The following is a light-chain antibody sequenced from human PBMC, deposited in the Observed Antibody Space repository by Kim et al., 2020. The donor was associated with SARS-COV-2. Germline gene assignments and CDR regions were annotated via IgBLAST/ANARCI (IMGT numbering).Light chain of an antibody. V-gene: IGLV2-14*03. CDR2: DVT. Sequence: QSALTQPASVSGSPGQSITISCTGTSSDVGGYNYVSWYQHHPGKAPKLMIYDVTRRPSGVSNRFSGSKSGNTASLTISGLQAEDEADYYCISYAGSSTLVFGGGTQLTVL. CDR3: ISYAGSSTLV. J-gene: IGLJ3*02. CDR1: SSDVGGYNY.